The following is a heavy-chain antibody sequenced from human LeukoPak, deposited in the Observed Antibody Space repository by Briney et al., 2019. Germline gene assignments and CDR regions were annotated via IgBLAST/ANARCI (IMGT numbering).Heavy chain of an antibody. CDR2: IIPIFGTA. J-gene: IGHJ4*02. CDR3: ARVTYGFPGFDY. D-gene: IGHD3-10*01. V-gene: IGHV1-69*06. CDR1: GGTSSSYA. Sequence: SVKVSCKASGGTSSSYAISWVRQAPGQGLEWMGGIIPIFGTANYAQKFQGRVTITADKSTSTAYMGLSSLRSEDTAVYYCARVTYGFPGFDYWGQGTLVTVSS.